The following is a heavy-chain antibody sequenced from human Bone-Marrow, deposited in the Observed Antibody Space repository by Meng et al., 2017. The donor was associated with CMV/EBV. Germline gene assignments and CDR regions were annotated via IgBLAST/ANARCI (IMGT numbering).Heavy chain of an antibody. Sequence: GESLKISCTVSGLNFGDHAMHWVRQAPGKGLEWVAVISYDGSTKYFADSVKGRFTISRDNFRSTLFLQMNSLRIQDTAVYYCARHKYGDEYFLDYWGQGTLVTVSS. CDR1: GLNFGDHA. V-gene: IGHV3-30*04. CDR3: ARHKYGDEYFLDY. J-gene: IGHJ4*02. CDR2: ISYDGSTK. D-gene: IGHD4-17*01.